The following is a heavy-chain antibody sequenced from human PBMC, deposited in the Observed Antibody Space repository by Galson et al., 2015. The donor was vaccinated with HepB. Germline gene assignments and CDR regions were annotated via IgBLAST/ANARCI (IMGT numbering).Heavy chain of an antibody. CDR2: SYGRSKYYN. CDR3: ARGKFSAFDI. J-gene: IGHJ3*02. V-gene: IGHV6-1*01. Sequence: CAISGDSVSNNIVAWNWIRQSPSRGLEWLGGSYGRSKYYNENVPSVRSRITVNTDTSKNQFHLQLNSVTPEDTAVYYCARGKFSAFDIWGQGTMVTVSS. CDR1: GDSVSNNIVA.